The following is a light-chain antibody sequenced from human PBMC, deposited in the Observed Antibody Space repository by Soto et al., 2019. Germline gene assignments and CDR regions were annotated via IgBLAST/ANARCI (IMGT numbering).Light chain of an antibody. V-gene: IGKV1-39*01. J-gene: IGKJ2*01. CDR3: QQSYSTPYT. Sequence: DLQMTQSPSSLSASVGDRVTITCRASQSISSYLNWYQQKPGKAPKLLIYAASSLQSGVPSRLGGSGYGTDFNHTISSLQPEDFATYYCQQSYSTPYTFGQGTKVEIK. CDR1: QSISSY. CDR2: AAS.